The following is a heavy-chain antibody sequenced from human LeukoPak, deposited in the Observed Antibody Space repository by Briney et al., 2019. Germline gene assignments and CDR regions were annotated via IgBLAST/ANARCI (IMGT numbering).Heavy chain of an antibody. CDR2: ISYDGSNK. Sequence: GGSLRLSCVASGFTFSRYGMHWVRQAPGKGLEWVALISYDGSNKYYADSVKGRFTISRDNSKNTLYLQMNSLRAEDTAVYYCAKDFRFCSSTSYYTYYFDYWGQGTLVTVSS. CDR3: AKDFRFCSSTSYYTYYFDY. D-gene: IGHD2-2*02. V-gene: IGHV3-30*18. J-gene: IGHJ4*02. CDR1: GFTFSRYG.